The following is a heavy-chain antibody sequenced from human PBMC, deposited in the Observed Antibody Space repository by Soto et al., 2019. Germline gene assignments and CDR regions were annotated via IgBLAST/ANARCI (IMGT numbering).Heavy chain of an antibody. Sequence: QVQLVQSGAEVKKPGSSVKVSCKASGGTFSSYAISWVRQAPGQGLEWMGGIIPIFGTANYAQKFQGRVTITADESTSTAYMELSSVRSEDTDVYYCARGVNDRQWLVLSAFDIWGQGTMVTVSS. CDR1: GGTFSSYA. V-gene: IGHV1-69*01. D-gene: IGHD6-19*01. CDR2: IIPIFGTA. J-gene: IGHJ3*02. CDR3: ARGVNDRQWLVLSAFDI.